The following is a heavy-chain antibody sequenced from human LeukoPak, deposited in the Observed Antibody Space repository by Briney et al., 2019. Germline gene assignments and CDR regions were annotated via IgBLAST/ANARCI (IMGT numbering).Heavy chain of an antibody. CDR3: VRHGLGSSWFGFDN. Sequence: GESLKISCKGSGYNFTTYWIGWVRQMPGKGLEWMGIIYPGDSDTIYSPSFQGQVTISADKSINTAYLQWSSLKASDSAMYYCVRHGLGSSWFGFDNWGQGTLVTVSS. D-gene: IGHD6-13*01. CDR2: IYPGDSDT. CDR1: GYNFTTYW. V-gene: IGHV5-51*01. J-gene: IGHJ4*02.